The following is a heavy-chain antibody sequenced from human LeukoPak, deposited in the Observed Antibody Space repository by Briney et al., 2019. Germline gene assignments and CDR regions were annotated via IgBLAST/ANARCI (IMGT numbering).Heavy chain of an antibody. CDR1: GGSISSSSYY. CDR3: ARVFGASYGGRGVFDY. Sequence: SETLSLTCTVSGGSISSSSYYWGWIRQPPGKGLEWIGSIYYSGSTNYHPSLKSRVTISVDTSKNQFYLKLRSVTAADTAVYYCARVFGASYGGRGVFDYWGQGTLVSVSS. CDR2: IYYSGST. J-gene: IGHJ4*02. V-gene: IGHV4-39*07. D-gene: IGHD3-16*01.